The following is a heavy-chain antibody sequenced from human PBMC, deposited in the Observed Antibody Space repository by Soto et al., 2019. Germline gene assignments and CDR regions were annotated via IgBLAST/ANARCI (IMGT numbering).Heavy chain of an antibody. Sequence: SETMSLTCSFSGGYISYFYGILVRQTPGKGLEWIGYIYYSGTTNYNPSLKSRVTLSVNTPKNQFSLELSSVTAADTAVYYCANSYDTKTFHFDLWGQGTLVTVSS. CDR2: IYYSGTT. D-gene: IGHD3-9*01. J-gene: IGHJ4*02. CDR3: ANSYDTKTFHFDL. V-gene: IGHV4-59*01. CDR1: GGYISYFY.